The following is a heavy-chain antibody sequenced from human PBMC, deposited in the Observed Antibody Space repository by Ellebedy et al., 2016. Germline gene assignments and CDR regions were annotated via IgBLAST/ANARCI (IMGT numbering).Heavy chain of an antibody. J-gene: IGHJ6*02. V-gene: IGHV3-30*03. D-gene: IGHD3-22*01. CDR3: ARVRSPDYSTNYDLDV. CDR2: ISNDGNDE. Sequence: GESLKISXAASGFTFSSYGMHWVRQAQGKGLEWVAAISNDGNDENYGASVKGRFSISRDNSKNRVYLQMSSLRVEDTAVYSCARVRSPDYSTNYDLDVWGQGTTVTVSS. CDR1: GFTFSSYG.